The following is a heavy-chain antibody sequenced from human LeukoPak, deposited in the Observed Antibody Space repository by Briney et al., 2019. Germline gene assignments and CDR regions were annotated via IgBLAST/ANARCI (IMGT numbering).Heavy chain of an antibody. CDR3: ARAGAYSSSWYYFDY. D-gene: IGHD6-13*01. Sequence: PSETLSLTCTVSGGSISSGGYYWSWIRQHPGKGLEWIVYIYYSGSTYYNPSLKSRVTISVDTSKNQFSLKLSSVTAADTAVYYCARAGAYSSSWYYFDYWGQGTLVTVSS. CDR1: GGSISSGGYY. CDR2: IYYSGST. J-gene: IGHJ4*02. V-gene: IGHV4-31*03.